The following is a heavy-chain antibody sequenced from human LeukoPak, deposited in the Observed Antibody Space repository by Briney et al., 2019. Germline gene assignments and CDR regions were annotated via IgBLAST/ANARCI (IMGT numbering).Heavy chain of an antibody. J-gene: IGHJ4*02. Sequence: GRSLRLSCAASGFTFSSYGMHWVRQAPRKGLEWVAVIWYDGRNKYYADSVKGRFTISRDNSKNTLYLQMNSLRAEDTAVYYCARARSWAAAGLVDYLGQGTLVTVSS. CDR2: IWYDGRNK. CDR1: GFTFSSYG. CDR3: ARARSWAAAGLVDY. D-gene: IGHD6-13*01. V-gene: IGHV3-33*01.